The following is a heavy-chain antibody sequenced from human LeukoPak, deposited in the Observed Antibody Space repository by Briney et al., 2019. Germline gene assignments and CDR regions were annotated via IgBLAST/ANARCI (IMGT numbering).Heavy chain of an antibody. V-gene: IGHV3-53*05. CDR3: ARDLGYHASGSYYVDY. J-gene: IGHJ4*02. Sequence: PGGSLRLSCAASGFTVSSNYMSWVRQAPGKGLEWVSVIYSGGSTYYADSVKGRFTISRDNSKNTLYLQMNSLRAEDTAVYYCARDLGYHASGSYYVDYWGQGTLVTVSS. CDR1: GFTVSSNY. CDR2: IYSGGST. D-gene: IGHD3-10*01.